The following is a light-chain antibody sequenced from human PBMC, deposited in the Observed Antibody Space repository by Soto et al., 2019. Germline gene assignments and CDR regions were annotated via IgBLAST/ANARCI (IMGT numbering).Light chain of an antibody. V-gene: IGLV1-44*01. Sequence: QSVLTQPPSASGTPGQSVTISWAGSSANIGSNTVNWYQQLPGTAPKLLIYSNNQRPSGVPDRFSGSKSGTSASLAISGLQSEDEADYYCAAWDDSLNGYVFGTGTKVTVL. J-gene: IGLJ1*01. CDR2: SNN. CDR1: SANIGSNT. CDR3: AAWDDSLNGYV.